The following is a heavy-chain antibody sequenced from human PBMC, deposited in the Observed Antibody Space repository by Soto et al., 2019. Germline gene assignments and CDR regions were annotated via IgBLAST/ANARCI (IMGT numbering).Heavy chain of an antibody. CDR2: LIPVFGTS. J-gene: IGHJ6*02. Sequence: QVQLVQSGAEVKKPGSSVKVSCRASGDSFSNYAVNWLRQAPGRGLEWMGGLIPVFGTSNYAEKFQGRLTITADESTSTAYMELSSLTSEDTAVYYCARAGRTGFYGIDVWGQGTTVSVSS. V-gene: IGHV1-69*01. CDR3: ARAGRTGFYGIDV. CDR1: GDSFSNYA.